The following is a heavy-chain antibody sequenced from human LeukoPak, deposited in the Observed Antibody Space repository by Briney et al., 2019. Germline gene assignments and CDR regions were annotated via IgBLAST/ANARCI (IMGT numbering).Heavy chain of an antibody. J-gene: IGHJ4*02. V-gene: IGHV3-9*01. CDR3: AKETKVGENLYYFHY. CDR2: LSWHSGSI. CDR1: GFKFA. D-gene: IGHD1-26*01. Sequence: PGGSLRLSCVASGFKFAMHWVRQAPGKGLEWVSGLSWHSGSIGYADSVKGRFIISRDNAKNSLYLEMNSLRPEDSALYYCAKETKVGENLYYFHYWGRGTLVTVSS.